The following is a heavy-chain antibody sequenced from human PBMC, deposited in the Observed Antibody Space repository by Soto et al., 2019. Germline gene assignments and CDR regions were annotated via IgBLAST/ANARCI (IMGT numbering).Heavy chain of an antibody. Sequence: SETLCLTCTVSGGSISSYYWSWIRQPPGKRLEWIGYIYYSGSTNYNPSLKSRVTISVDTSKNQFSLKLSSVTAADTAVYYCARVVDVLRFLEWSPRDYYYMDVWGKGTTVT. CDR3: ARVVDVLRFLEWSPRDYYYMDV. CDR1: GGSISSYY. D-gene: IGHD3-3*01. V-gene: IGHV4-59*01. CDR2: IYYSGST. J-gene: IGHJ6*03.